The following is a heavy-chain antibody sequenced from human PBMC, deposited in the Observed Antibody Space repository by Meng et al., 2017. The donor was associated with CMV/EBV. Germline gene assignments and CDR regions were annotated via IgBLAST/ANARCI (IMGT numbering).Heavy chain of an antibody. Sequence: SGCTFKSYWRHWVRQAPGKGLVWVSSITSDGSLTGYADSVKGRFTISRDNAKNTLYLQMNSLRAEDTAVYYCARAPLKYCRSSSCYYYWGQGTLVTVSS. V-gene: IGHV3-74*01. D-gene: IGHD2-2*01. CDR1: GCTFKSYW. J-gene: IGHJ4*02. CDR2: ITSDGSLT. CDR3: ARAPLKYCRSSSCYYY.